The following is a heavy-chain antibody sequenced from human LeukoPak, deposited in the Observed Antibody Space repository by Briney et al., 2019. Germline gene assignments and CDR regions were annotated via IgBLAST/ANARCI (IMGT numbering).Heavy chain of an antibody. CDR2: IKQDGSEK. CDR1: GFTFSSYW. J-gene: IGHJ6*03. D-gene: IGHD6-6*01. CDR3: ARGIAARAGYYYYMDV. Sequence: PGGSLRLSCAASGFTFSSYWMSWVRQAPGKGLEWVANIKQDGSEKYYVDSVKGRFTISRDNAKNSLYLQMNSLRAEDTAVYYCARGIAARAGYYYYMDVWGKGTTVTVSS. V-gene: IGHV3-7*01.